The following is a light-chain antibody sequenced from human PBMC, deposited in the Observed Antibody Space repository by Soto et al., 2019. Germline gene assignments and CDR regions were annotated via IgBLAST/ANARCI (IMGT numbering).Light chain of an antibody. CDR2: YIS. CDR1: QSAGNF. CDR3: QQHNQWPIT. Sequence: EIVMTQSPANLSVSPGETASLSCRASQSAGNFLAWYQQKPGQAPRLLIYYISTRATGIPARFSGSGSGTDFTLTINSLQSEDSAVYYCQQHNQWPITFGQGTRLEIK. V-gene: IGKV3D-15*01. J-gene: IGKJ5*01.